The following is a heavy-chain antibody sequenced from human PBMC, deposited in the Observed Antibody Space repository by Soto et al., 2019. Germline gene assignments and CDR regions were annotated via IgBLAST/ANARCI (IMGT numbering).Heavy chain of an antibody. D-gene: IGHD3-3*01. V-gene: IGHV1-58*02. J-gene: IGHJ5*02. Sequence: ASVKVSCKASGFTFTSSAMHWVRQARGQRLEWIGWIVVGSGNTNYAQKFQERVTITRDMSTSTAYMELSSLRSEDTAVYYCAAESTDFWSGYPFDPWGQGTLVTVSS. CDR1: GFTFTSSA. CDR3: AAESTDFWSGYPFDP. CDR2: IVVGSGNT.